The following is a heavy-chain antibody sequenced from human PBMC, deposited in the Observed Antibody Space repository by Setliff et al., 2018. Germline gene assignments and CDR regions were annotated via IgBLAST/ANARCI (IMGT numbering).Heavy chain of an antibody. CDR2: IIPVFGTA. D-gene: IGHD3-22*01. V-gene: IGHV1-69*13. CDR1: GDTFSTYG. CDR3: ARDTRDKYDTSGYYLSLDY. J-gene: IGHJ4*02. Sequence: SVKVSCKASGDTFSTYGFSWVRQAPGQGLEWMGRIIPVFGTAKYAQKFQGRVTISADESTRTAYVELSSLRFEDTAAYYCARDTRDKYDTSGYYLSLDYWGQGTLVTVSS.